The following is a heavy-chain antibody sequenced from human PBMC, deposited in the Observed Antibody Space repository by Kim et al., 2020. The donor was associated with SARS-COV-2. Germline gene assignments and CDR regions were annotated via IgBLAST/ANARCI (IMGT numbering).Heavy chain of an antibody. J-gene: IGHJ6*02. D-gene: IGHD6-13*01. Sequence: ASVKVSCKASGYIFTPSSIIWVRQAPGQGLEWMGWINTKTGNPEYAQGFTGRFAFSVDTSVNTAYLQISSLKAEDTAVYFCTKDVGLAAAGLHGMDVWGQGTTVTVTS. CDR3: TKDVGLAAAGLHGMDV. CDR1: GYIFTPSS. V-gene: IGHV7-4-1*02. CDR2: INTKTGNP.